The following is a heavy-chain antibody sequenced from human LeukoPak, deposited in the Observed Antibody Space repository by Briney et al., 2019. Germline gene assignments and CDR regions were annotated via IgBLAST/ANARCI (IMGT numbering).Heavy chain of an antibody. CDR3: ARHKGDYVFEY. D-gene: IGHD4-17*01. Sequence: GGSLKISCKASGHSFTNHWIGWVRQMPGKGLEWMGIIYPGDSDTRYSPSFQGQVTISADKSISTAYLQWSSLKASDTAMYYCARHKGDYVFEYWGQGTLVTVSS. J-gene: IGHJ4*02. CDR1: GHSFTNHW. V-gene: IGHV5-51*01. CDR2: IYPGDSDT.